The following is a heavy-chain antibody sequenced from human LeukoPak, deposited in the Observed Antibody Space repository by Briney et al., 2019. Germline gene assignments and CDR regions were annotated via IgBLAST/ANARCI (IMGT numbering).Heavy chain of an antibody. CDR1: GFTFSSYA. CDR3: ARDLHYYEAMDV. J-gene: IGHJ6*02. V-gene: IGHV3-23*01. CDR2: IGSDNKP. Sequence: GGSLRLSCEASGFTFSSYAMTWVRQAPGKGLEWVSSIGSDNKPHYSESVKGRFAISRDNSKNTLFLQLHSLRVEDTALYYCARDLHYYEAMDVWGQGTTVTVSS.